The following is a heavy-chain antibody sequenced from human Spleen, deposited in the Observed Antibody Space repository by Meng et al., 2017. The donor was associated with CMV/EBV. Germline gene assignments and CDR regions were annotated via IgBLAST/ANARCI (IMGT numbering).Heavy chain of an antibody. CDR3: ARAERLSLTTVTPNYYYYGMDV. D-gene: IGHD4-11*01. V-gene: IGHV3-21*01. J-gene: IGHJ6*02. Sequence: GGSLRLSCAASGFTFSTYTMNWVRQAPGKGLEWVSSISSSASYIYSADSMKGRFTISRDNAKNSLYLQMNSLRAEDTAVYYCARAERLSLTTVTPNYYYYGMDVWGQGTTVTVSS. CDR1: GFTFSTYT. CDR2: ISSSASYI.